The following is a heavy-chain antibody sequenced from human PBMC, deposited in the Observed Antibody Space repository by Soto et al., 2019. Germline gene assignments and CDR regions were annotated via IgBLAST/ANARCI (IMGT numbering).Heavy chain of an antibody. Sequence: PGGSLRLSCAASGFTFSSHAMGWLRQAPGTGPEWVAFVDGSGGDTSYADSVKGRFTISRDNSDNSLYLDMNSLGAEDTGRYFCAKEILAAVYAATSAFDLWGEGTPVTVAS. J-gene: IGHJ4*02. CDR3: AKEILAAVYAATSAFDL. D-gene: IGHD2-8*01. V-gene: IGHV3-23*01. CDR1: GFTFSSHA. CDR2: VDGSGGDT.